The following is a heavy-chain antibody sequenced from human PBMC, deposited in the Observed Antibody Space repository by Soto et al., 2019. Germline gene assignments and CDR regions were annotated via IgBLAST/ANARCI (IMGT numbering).Heavy chain of an antibody. D-gene: IGHD2-15*01. CDR3: TTGSVEGV. CDR1: DFTITNAW. V-gene: IGHV3-15*07. Sequence: EVQLVESGGGLVKPGGYLRLSCAASDFTITNAWMNWVRQAPGKGLEWVGRIKTKAEGGATDYAAPLKGRFTISRYDSRNTLFLQMNSLKTEDTAVYYGTTGSVEGVWCQGATVTVSS. J-gene: IGHJ6*02. CDR2: IKTKAEGGAT.